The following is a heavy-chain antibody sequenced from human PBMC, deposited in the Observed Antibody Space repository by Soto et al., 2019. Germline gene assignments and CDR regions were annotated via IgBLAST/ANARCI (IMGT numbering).Heavy chain of an antibody. Sequence: QVKLVQSGAEVKKPAASVKVSCKTSGYPFTSYGINWVRQAPGQGPEWMGWISAYNGKTSYTQKFQGRVTMTTDTSTSTAYMEMRSLRSDDTAVYYCARDRLIAVTGLLHYWGQGNLVTVSS. V-gene: IGHV1-18*01. CDR1: GYPFTSYG. J-gene: IGHJ4*02. CDR2: ISAYNGKT. CDR3: ARDRLIAVTGLLHY. D-gene: IGHD6-19*01.